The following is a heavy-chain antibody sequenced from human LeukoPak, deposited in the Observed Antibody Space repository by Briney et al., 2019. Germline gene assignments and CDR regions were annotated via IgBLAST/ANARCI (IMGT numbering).Heavy chain of an antibody. CDR1: GYTFTGYY. CDR2: INPNSGGT. D-gene: IGHD3-3*01. V-gene: IGHV1-2*02. Sequence: ASVKVSCTASGYTFTGYYMHWVRQAPGQGLEWMGWINPNSGGTNYAQKFQGMVTMIRESSISTAYMELSRLRSDDTAVYYCARDLDFWSGPTFDYWSQGTLVTVSS. CDR3: ARDLDFWSGPTFDY. J-gene: IGHJ4*02.